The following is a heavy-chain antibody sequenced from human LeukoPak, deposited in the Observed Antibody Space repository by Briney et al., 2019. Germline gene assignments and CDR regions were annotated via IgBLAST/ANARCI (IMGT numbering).Heavy chain of an antibody. J-gene: IGHJ4*02. V-gene: IGHV3-7*03. CDR1: GFTFSSYW. CDR3: ARDHSLYYDILTGYAFDY. D-gene: IGHD3-9*01. CDR2: IKQDGSEK. Sequence: GGSLRLPCAASGFTFSSYWMSWVRQAPGKGLEWVANIKQDGSEKNYVDSVKGRFTISRDNAKNSLYLQMNSLRDEDTAVYYCARDHSLYYDILTGYAFDYWGQGTLVTVSS.